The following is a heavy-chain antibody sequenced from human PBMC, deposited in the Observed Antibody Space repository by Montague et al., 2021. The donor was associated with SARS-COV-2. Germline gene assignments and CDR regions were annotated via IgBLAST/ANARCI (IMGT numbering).Heavy chain of an antibody. J-gene: IGHJ5*02. Sequence: SLRLSCAASGFTFSSYWMHWVRQAPGKGLVWVSRINSDGSSTSYADSVKGRFTISRDNAKNKLYLQMNSLRAEDTAVYYCAILAAAGMGFDPWGQGTLVTVSS. V-gene: IGHV3-74*01. CDR1: GFTFSSYW. CDR2: INSDGSST. CDR3: AILAAAGMGFDP. D-gene: IGHD6-13*01.